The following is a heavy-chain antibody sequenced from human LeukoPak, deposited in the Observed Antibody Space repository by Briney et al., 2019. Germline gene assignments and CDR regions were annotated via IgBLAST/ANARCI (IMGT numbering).Heavy chain of an antibody. J-gene: IGHJ3*02. D-gene: IGHD2-2*01. CDR3: ARARYANAWYAFDI. V-gene: IGHV4-59*01. CDR1: GASISSYY. CDR2: IYYSGST. Sequence: SETLSLTCTVSGASISSYYWTWIRQPPGKGLEWIGYIYYSGSTNYNPSLKSRVTISVDTSKNQFSLKLSSVTAADTAVYYCARARYANAWYAFDIWGHGTMVTVSS.